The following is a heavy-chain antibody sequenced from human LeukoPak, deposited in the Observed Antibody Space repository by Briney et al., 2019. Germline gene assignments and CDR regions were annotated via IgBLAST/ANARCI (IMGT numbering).Heavy chain of an antibody. Sequence: PGGSLRLSCAVSGFTFSNYAMDWVRQAPGKGLEWVSVISGSGDKSYYADSVKGRFTVSRDNFKNTLYVQMKSLRAEDTAVYYCAKDFVVVPGNVNYFDSWGQGTLVTVSS. D-gene: IGHD2-21*02. CDR2: ISGSGDKS. CDR1: GFTFSNYA. J-gene: IGHJ4*02. CDR3: AKDFVVVPGNVNYFDS. V-gene: IGHV3-23*01.